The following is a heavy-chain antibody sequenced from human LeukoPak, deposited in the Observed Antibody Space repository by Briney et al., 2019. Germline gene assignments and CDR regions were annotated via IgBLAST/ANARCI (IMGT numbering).Heavy chain of an antibody. CDR2: IYPGDSDT. V-gene: IGHV5-51*01. CDR1: GYSFSSYW. Sequence: GESLKISCKGSGYSFSSYWIGWVRQMPGKGLEWMGIIYPGDSDTRYSPSFQGQVIMSADNSISTAYLQWSSLKASDTAMYYCASRRDYYDSSGHPEADAFDIWGQGTMVTVSS. D-gene: IGHD3-22*01. J-gene: IGHJ3*02. CDR3: ASRRDYYDSSGHPEADAFDI.